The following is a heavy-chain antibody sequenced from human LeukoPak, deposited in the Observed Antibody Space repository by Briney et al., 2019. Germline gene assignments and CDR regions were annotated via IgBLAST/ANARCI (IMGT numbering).Heavy chain of an antibody. D-gene: IGHD3-10*01. CDR2: ISSSGSII. CDR1: GFTFSNYY. Sequence: GGSLRLSCAASGFTFSNYYMSWIRQAPGRVLEWVSYISSSGSIIYYADSVKGRFTISRDNAKNSLYMQMNSLRAEDTAVYYCTTGSPLGDYFDYWGQGTLVTVSS. V-gene: IGHV3-11*01. J-gene: IGHJ4*02. CDR3: TTGSPLGDYFDY.